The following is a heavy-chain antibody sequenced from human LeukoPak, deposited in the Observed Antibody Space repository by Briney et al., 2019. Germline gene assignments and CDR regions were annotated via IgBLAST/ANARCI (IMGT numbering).Heavy chain of an antibody. CDR1: GXTFSSYS. Sequence: GGSLRLSCAASGXTFSSYSVNWVRQAPGKGLEWVSAISSSSRYIHYADSVKGRFTISRDNAKNSLYLQMNSLRAEDTAVYYCARDRDDSSGYYYPLDYWGQGTLVTVSS. V-gene: IGHV3-21*01. D-gene: IGHD3-22*01. J-gene: IGHJ4*02. CDR2: ISSSSRYI. CDR3: ARDRDDSSGYYYPLDY.